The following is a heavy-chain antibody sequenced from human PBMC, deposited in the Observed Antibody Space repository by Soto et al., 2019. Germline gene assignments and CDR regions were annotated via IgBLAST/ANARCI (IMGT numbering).Heavy chain of an antibody. V-gene: IGHV3-21*01. CDR2: ISRGSSYM. D-gene: IGHD5-18*01. CDR3: ARDYPEEYRRNCFDT. CDR1: GFTFSDHS. J-gene: IGHJ5*02. Sequence: GGSLRLSCTGSGFTFSDHSMNWVRQAPGKGLEWVSSISRGSSYMYYTDSVKGRFTISRDNAKNSLYLQMNSLRVEDTAVYYCARDYPEEYRRNCFDTWGQGTLVTVSS.